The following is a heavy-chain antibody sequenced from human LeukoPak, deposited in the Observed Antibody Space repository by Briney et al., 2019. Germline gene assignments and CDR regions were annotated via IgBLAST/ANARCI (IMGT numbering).Heavy chain of an antibody. CDR2: IFYSGTT. Sequence: SETLSLTCTVSGGSINSYYWSWIRQSPGKGLEWIGYIFYSGTTNYTPSLKSRVAISVDTSKNQFSLKLSSVTAADTAVYYCARGGLDYWGQGTLVTVSS. CDR3: ARGGLDY. CDR1: GGSINSYY. V-gene: IGHV4-59*12. J-gene: IGHJ4*02.